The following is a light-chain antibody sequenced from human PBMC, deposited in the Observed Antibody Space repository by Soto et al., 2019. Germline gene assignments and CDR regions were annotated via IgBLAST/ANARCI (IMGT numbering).Light chain of an antibody. J-gene: IGKJ1*01. V-gene: IGKV1-5*01. Sequence: DGQRTQSPSTLSASVGDRVTITCRASQSINNLLAWYQQKPGKAPKLLIHDASSLESGVPSRFSGSGSGTEFTLTISSLQPDDFATYYCQQYNSYWRTFGQGTKV. CDR3: QQYNSYWRT. CDR1: QSINNL. CDR2: DAS.